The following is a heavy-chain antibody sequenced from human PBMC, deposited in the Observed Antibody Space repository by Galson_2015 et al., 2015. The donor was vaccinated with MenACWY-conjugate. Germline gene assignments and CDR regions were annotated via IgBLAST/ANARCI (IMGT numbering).Heavy chain of an antibody. V-gene: IGHV4-31*03. CDR1: GGSISSGPYY. CDR3: AATTLGGVWFDP. Sequence: LSLTCSVSGGSISSGPYYWSWVRQHPGKGLEWIGYISYSGSTYYNPSLESRLTISVDTSKNQFSLKLTYVTAADTAVYYCAATTLGGVWFDPWGQGTLVTVSS. J-gene: IGHJ5*02. D-gene: IGHD1/OR15-1a*01. CDR2: ISYSGST.